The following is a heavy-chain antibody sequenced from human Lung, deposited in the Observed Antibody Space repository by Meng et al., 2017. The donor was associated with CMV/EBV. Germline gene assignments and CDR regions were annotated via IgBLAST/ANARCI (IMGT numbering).Heavy chain of an antibody. D-gene: IGHD2-2*02. J-gene: IGHJ6*02. CDR1: GFTFSSYG. Sequence: GESXKISXAASGFTFSSYGMHWVRQAPGKGLEWVAVIWYDGSNKYYADSVKGRFTISRDNSKNPLYLQMNSLRAEDTAVYYCAKDGGIVVVPAAIRAYGMDVWGQGTTVTVSS. CDR2: IWYDGSNK. V-gene: IGHV3-33*06. CDR3: AKDGGIVVVPAAIRAYGMDV.